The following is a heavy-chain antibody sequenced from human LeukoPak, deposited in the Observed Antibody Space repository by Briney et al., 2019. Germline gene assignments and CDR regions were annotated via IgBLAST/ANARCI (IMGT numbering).Heavy chain of an antibody. J-gene: IGHJ6*03. V-gene: IGHV1-18*01. CDR3: ARGPIIDIVIIPAADDYYYMDV. CDR2: ISAYNGNT. D-gene: IGHD2-2*01. Sequence: ASVKVSCKASGYTLTSYGISWVRQAPGQGLEWMGWISAYNGNTNSAQKIQGRVTMTTDTSTSTAYMELRSLRSDDTAVYYCARGPIIDIVIIPAADDYYYMDVWGKGTTVTVSS. CDR1: GYTLTSYG.